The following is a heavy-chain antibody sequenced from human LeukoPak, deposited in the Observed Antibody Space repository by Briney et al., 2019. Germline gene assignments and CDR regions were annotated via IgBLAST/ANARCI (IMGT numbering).Heavy chain of an antibody. CDR3: AREDLGTLTAPSDALDL. CDR2: IRSSDTTI. V-gene: IGHV3-48*03. CDR1: GFYVTSYE. Sequence: PGGSLRLSCAASGFYVTSYEMNWVRQAPGKGLEWFSYIRSSDTTIYYTDSVKGRFTVSTDNARNSLYLQMNSLRVEDTAVYSCAREDLGTLTAPSDALDLWGQGTVVTVS. D-gene: IGHD2-21*02. J-gene: IGHJ3*01.